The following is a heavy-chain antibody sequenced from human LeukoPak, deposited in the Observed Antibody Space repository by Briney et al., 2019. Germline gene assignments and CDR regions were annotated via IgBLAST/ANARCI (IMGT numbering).Heavy chain of an antibody. J-gene: IGHJ3*02. CDR1: GGTFSSYA. D-gene: IGHD2-2*01. CDR3: ARGVVVPSEAFDN. V-gene: IGHV1-69*05. Sequence: SVKVSCKASGGTFSSYAISWVRQAPGQGLEWMGGIIPIFGTANYAQKFQGSVTITTYESTSTAYMELSSLRSEDTAVYYCARGVVVPSEAFDNWGQGTMVTVSS. CDR2: IIPIFGTA.